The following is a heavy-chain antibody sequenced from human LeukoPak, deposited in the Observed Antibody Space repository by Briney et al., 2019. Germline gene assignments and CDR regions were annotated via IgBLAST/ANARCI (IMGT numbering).Heavy chain of an antibody. Sequence: PSETLSLTCTVSGYSISSGYYWGWIRQPPGKGLEWIGSIYHSGSTYYNPSLKSRVTISVDTSKNQFSLKLSPVTAADTAVYYCARDPVRNNWFDPWGQGTLVTVSS. V-gene: IGHV4-38-2*02. J-gene: IGHJ5*02. CDR3: ARDPVRNNWFDP. CDR1: GYSISSGYY. D-gene: IGHD3-3*01. CDR2: IYHSGST.